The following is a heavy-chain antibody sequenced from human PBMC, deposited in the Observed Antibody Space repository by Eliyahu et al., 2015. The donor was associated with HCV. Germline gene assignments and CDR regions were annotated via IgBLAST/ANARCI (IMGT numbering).Heavy chain of an antibody. V-gene: IGHV3-33*01. J-gene: IGHJ4*02. Sequence: QVQLVESGGGVVQPGXSLXLXCXAXGFTFRSYGMHWVRQAPGKGLEWVAVIWYDGSNKYYADSVKGRFTISRDNSKNTLYLQMNSLRAEDTAVYYCARDGLAAGLKWGQGTLVTVSS. D-gene: IGHD6-13*01. CDR3: ARDGLAAGLK. CDR2: IWYDGSNK. CDR1: GFTFRSYG.